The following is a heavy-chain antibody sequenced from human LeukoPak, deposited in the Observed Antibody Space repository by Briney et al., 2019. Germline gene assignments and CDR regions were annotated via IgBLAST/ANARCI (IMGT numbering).Heavy chain of an antibody. CDR3: AKEGDLEWYSSSWYFRNFQH. J-gene: IGHJ1*01. Sequence: GGSLRLSCAASGFTFSSYEMNWVRQAPGKGLEWVSYISSSGSTIYYADSVKGRFTISRDNSKNTLYLQMNSLRAEDTAVYYCAKEGDLEWYSSSWYFRNFQHWGQGTLVTVSS. CDR2: ISSSGSTI. V-gene: IGHV3-48*03. D-gene: IGHD6-13*01. CDR1: GFTFSSYE.